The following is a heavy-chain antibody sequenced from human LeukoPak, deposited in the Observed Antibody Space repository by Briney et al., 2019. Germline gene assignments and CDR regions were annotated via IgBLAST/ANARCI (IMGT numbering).Heavy chain of an antibody. D-gene: IGHD1-26*01. CDR2: IWYDGSNK. CDR3: ARGTIVGALDS. J-gene: IGHJ4*02. V-gene: IGHV3-33*01. Sequence: GGSLRLSCAASGFAFSNYGMPWVRQTPGKGLEWVAIIWYDGSNKYYADSVKGRFTLSRDNSKNTLYLQMNSLRAEDTALYFCARGTIVGALDSWGQGTLVTVSS. CDR1: GFAFSNYG.